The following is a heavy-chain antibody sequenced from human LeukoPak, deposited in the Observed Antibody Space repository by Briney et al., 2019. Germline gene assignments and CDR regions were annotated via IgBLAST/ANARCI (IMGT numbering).Heavy chain of an antibody. Sequence: GGSLRLSCAASGFTFSSYAMSWVRQAPGKGLEWVSAISGSGGSTYYADSVKGRFTISRDNSKNTPYLQMNSLRAEDTAVYYCAKDQRVATTQFDYWGQGTLVTVSS. CDR3: AKDQRVATTQFDY. J-gene: IGHJ4*02. CDR2: ISGSGGST. V-gene: IGHV3-23*01. CDR1: GFTFSSYA. D-gene: IGHD5-12*01.